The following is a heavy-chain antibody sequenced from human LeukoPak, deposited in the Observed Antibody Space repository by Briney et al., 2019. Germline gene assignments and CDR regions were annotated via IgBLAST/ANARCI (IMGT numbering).Heavy chain of an antibody. V-gene: IGHV3-30*02. D-gene: IGHD5-18*01. J-gene: IGHJ4*02. CDR1: GFIFSNYG. CDR2: IQYNGTNK. Sequence: GGSLRLSCAASGFIFSNYGMHWVRQAPGKGLEWVAFIQYNGTNKDYADSVKGRFTISRDNSKNTVSLQMNSLKPEDTALYYCVKDIRRGYNFGYNQFAYWGQGTLVTVSS. CDR3: VKDIRRGYNFGYNQFAY.